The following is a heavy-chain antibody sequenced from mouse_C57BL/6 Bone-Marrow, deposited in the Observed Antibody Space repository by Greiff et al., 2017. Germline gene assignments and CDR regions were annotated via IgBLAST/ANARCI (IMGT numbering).Heavy chain of an antibody. Sequence: VQLQESGAELARPGASVKLSCKASGYTFTSYGISWVKQRTGQGLEWIGEIYPRSGNTYYNEKFKGKATLTADKSSSTAYMELRSLTSEDSAVYFCARWLTTVVATDYWGQGTTLTVSS. D-gene: IGHD1-1*01. V-gene: IGHV1-81*01. J-gene: IGHJ2*01. CDR1: GYTFTSYG. CDR3: ARWLTTVVATDY. CDR2: IYPRSGNT.